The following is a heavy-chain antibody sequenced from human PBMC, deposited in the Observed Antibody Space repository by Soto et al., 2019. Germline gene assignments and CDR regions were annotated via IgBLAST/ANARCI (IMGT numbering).Heavy chain of an antibody. J-gene: IGHJ3*02. CDR1: GFTFSSYS. CDR3: ARDRSPYGDTDAFDI. V-gene: IGHV3-21*01. Sequence: VGSLRLSGAASGFTFSSYSMNWVRQAPGKGLEWVSSISSSSSYIYYADSVKGRFTISTDNAKNSLYLQMNSLRAEDTAVYYCARDRSPYGDTDAFDIWGQGTMVTVSS. CDR2: ISSSSSYI. D-gene: IGHD4-17*01.